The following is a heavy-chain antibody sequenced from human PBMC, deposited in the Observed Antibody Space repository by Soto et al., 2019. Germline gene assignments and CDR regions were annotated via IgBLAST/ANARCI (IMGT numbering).Heavy chain of an antibody. Sequence: QVQLVESGGGVVQPGRSLRLSCAASGFTFSSYAMHWVRQAPGKGLEWVAVISYDGSNKYYADSVKGRFTISRDNSKNTLYLQMNSLRAEDTAVYYCARDLDYYDSSGYYLDYWGQGTLVTVSS. D-gene: IGHD3-22*01. V-gene: IGHV3-30-3*01. CDR1: GFTFSSYA. J-gene: IGHJ4*02. CDR3: ARDLDYYDSSGYYLDY. CDR2: ISYDGSNK.